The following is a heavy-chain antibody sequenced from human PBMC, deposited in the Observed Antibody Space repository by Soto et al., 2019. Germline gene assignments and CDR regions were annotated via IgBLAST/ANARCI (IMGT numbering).Heavy chain of an antibody. V-gene: IGHV4-31*03. J-gene: IGHJ6*02. CDR2: IYYSGST. Sequence: QGQLQEAGPGLVKPSQTLSLTCTFSGGPISRGGYYWSLIRQHPGKGLEGIGYIYYSGSTYYNPSLKSRVTISVDTSKNQFSLKLSSVTAADTAVYYCARDPVRYFDWYHYGMDVWGQGTTVTVSS. CDR1: GGPISRGGYY. CDR3: ARDPVRYFDWYHYGMDV. D-gene: IGHD3-9*01.